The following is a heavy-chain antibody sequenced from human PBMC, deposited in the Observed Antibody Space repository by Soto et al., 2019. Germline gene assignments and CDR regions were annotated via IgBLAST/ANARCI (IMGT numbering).Heavy chain of an antibody. CDR2: FDPEDGET. J-gene: IGHJ5*02. CDR1: GYTLTELS. CDR3: ATAGGAYCSSTSCYYNWFDP. V-gene: IGHV1-24*01. D-gene: IGHD2-2*01. Sequence: ASVKVSCKVSGYTLTELSMHWVRQAPGKGLEWMGGFDPEDGETIYAQKFQGRVTMTEDTSTDTAYMELSSLRSEDTAVYYCATAGGAYCSSTSCYYNWFDPWGQGTLVTVSS.